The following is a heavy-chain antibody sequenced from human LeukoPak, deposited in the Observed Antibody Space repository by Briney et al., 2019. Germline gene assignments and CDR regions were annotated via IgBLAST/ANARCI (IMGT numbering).Heavy chain of an antibody. CDR3: ASTLYG. CDR1: GFTVSTYS. CDR2: FSSGGRT. Sequence: PGGSLRLSCAASGFTVSTYSMSWVRQAPGKGLEWVATFSSGGRTYYADSVKGRFTISRDTSQNTVFLQMNSLRDEDTALYYCASTLYGWGQGTLVTVSS. V-gene: IGHV3-53*01. D-gene: IGHD2-2*02. J-gene: IGHJ4*02.